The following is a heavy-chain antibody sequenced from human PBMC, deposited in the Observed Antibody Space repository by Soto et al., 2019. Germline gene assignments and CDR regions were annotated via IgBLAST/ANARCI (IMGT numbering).Heavy chain of an antibody. D-gene: IGHD6-19*01. CDR2: IYYSGST. CDR1: CCSINSSSYY. J-gene: IGHJ4*02. V-gene: IGHV4-39*01. CDR3: ARSRGIAVAGTVFDY. Sequence: PSGTLSLTRPVSCCSINSSSYYWGGVRQPPGKGLEWIGSIYYSGSTYYNPSLKSRVTISVDTSKNQFSPKLSSVTAADTAVYYCARSRGIAVAGTVFDYWGQGTLVTVSS.